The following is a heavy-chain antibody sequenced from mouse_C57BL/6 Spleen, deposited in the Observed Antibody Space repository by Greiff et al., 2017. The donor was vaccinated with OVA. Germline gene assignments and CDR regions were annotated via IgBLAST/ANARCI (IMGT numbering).Heavy chain of an antibody. CDR2: IYPGDGDT. V-gene: IGHV1-82*01. CDR3: ARELTGRGFAD. Sequence: QVQLQQSGPELVKPGASVKISCKASGYAFSSSWMNWVKQRPGTGLEWIGRIYPGDGDTNYNGKFKGKATLTADKSSSTAYMQLSSLTSEDSAVYFCARELTGRGFADWGQGTLVTVSA. D-gene: IGHD4-1*01. CDR1: GYAFSSSW. J-gene: IGHJ3*01.